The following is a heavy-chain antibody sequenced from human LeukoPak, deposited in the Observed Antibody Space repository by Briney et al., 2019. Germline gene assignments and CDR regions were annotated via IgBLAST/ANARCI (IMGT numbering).Heavy chain of an antibody. CDR1: GGSFRGYY. Sequence: SETLSLTFAVYGGSFRGYYWSWVRQPPGKGLEWIGEINHSGSTNYNPSLKSRVTISVDTSKNQFSLKLSSVTAADTAVYYCARGANSSSALTFDYWGQGTLVTVSS. CDR2: INHSGST. CDR3: ARGANSSSALTFDY. V-gene: IGHV4-34*01. D-gene: IGHD6-6*01. J-gene: IGHJ4*02.